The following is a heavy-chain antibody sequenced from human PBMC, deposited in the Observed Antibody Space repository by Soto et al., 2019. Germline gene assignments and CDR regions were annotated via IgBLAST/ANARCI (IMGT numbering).Heavy chain of an antibody. CDR3: GRVMIGTSRHTDSDY. D-gene: IGHD2-8*01. V-gene: IGHV4-39*01. J-gene: IGHJ4*02. Sequence: ETLSLTCTVSGASISSRDYYWGWIRQTPGKGLEWIGNIDYNGVTYYNPSLKSRVTVSKDTSKNQFSLKVASVTAADTAIYYCGRVMIGTSRHTDSDYWGQGTQVTVSS. CDR1: GASISSRDYY. CDR2: IDYNGVT.